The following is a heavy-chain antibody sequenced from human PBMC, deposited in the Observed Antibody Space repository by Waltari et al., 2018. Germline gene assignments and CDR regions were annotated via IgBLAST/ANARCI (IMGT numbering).Heavy chain of an antibody. CDR1: GFTFDDYA. CDR3: AKDLSGGAYYGSERDDAFDI. Sequence: EVQLVESGGGLVQPGRSLRLSCAASGFTFDDYAMHWVRQAPGKGLEWVSGISWNSGSIGYADSVKGRFTISRDNAKNSLYLQMNSLRAEDTALYYCAKDLSGGAYYGSERDDAFDIWGQGTMVTVSS. CDR2: ISWNSGSI. V-gene: IGHV3-9*01. D-gene: IGHD3-10*01. J-gene: IGHJ3*02.